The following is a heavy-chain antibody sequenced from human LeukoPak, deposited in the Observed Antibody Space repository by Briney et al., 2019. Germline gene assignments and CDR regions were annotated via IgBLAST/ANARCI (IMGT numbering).Heavy chain of an antibody. Sequence: GGSLRLSCSASGFTFSSYAMHWVRQAPGQGLEYVSAISSNGGSIYYADSVKGRFTISRDNSNNTLYLQMSSLRAEDTAVYYCVKGLTYYYGSGSYPFDYWGQGTLVTVSS. CDR1: GFTFSSYA. D-gene: IGHD3-10*01. V-gene: IGHV3-64D*06. CDR2: ISSNGGSI. J-gene: IGHJ4*02. CDR3: VKGLTYYYGSGSYPFDY.